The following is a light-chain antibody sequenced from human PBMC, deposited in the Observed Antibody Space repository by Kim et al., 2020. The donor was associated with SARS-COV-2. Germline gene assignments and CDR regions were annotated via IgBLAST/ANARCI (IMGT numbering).Light chain of an antibody. CDR2: DAS. CDR3: QQRNSWPLT. V-gene: IGKV3-11*01. J-gene: IGKJ4*01. Sequence: LSPGERAPLSCRASRSVSSYLAGYQQKPGQAPRLLIYDASNRATGIPARFSGSGSGTDFTLTISSLEPEDFAVYYCQQRNSWPLTFGGGTKVDSK. CDR1: RSVSSY.